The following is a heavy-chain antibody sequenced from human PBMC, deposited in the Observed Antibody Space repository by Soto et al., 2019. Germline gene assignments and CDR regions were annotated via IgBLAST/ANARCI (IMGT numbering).Heavy chain of an antibody. J-gene: IGHJ4*02. D-gene: IGHD3-3*02. CDR2: MFYGVST. Sequence: SETLSLTCTVSGSSINSSGYYWVWIRQPPGKGLEWIWSMFYGVSTYYNPSLKSRVTVSVDTSKNQFSLNLRSVTAADTAVYYCARLPSRHLVDYWGQGTLVTVSS. CDR3: ARLPSRHLVDY. CDR1: GSSINSSGYY. V-gene: IGHV4-39*01.